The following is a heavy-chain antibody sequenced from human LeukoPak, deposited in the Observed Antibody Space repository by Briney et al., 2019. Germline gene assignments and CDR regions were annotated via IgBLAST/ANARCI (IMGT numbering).Heavy chain of an antibody. CDR1: GGSLSSGSYY. V-gene: IGHV4-61*02. CDR2: IYTSGST. CDR3: ARGANRYLIDY. Sequence: KPSPTLSLTFPGSGGSLSSGSYYRSWIRQPAGEGLEWIGRIYTSGSTNYNPSLKSRVTISVDTSKNQFSLKLSSVTAADTAVYYCARGANRYLIDYWRQGTLVTVSS. J-gene: IGHJ4*02. D-gene: IGHD1-1*01.